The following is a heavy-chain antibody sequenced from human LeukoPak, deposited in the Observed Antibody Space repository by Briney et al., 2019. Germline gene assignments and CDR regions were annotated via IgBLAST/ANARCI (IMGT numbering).Heavy chain of an antibody. Sequence: SETLSLTCTVSGGSISSYYWSWIRQPPGKGLEWIGSISYRGSTKYYPSLNSRVTISVDTSKRQFSLNLSSVTAADTAVYYCARDAHYGDYHDYWGQGTLVTVSS. CDR1: GGSISSYY. J-gene: IGHJ4*02. CDR2: ISYRGST. V-gene: IGHV4-59*01. D-gene: IGHD4-17*01. CDR3: ARDAHYGDYHDY.